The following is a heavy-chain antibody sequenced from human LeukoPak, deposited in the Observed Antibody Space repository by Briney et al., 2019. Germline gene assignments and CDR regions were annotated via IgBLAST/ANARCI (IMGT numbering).Heavy chain of an antibody. CDR2: IYHSGST. D-gene: IGHD2-2*01. V-gene: IGHV4-38-2*02. J-gene: IGHJ3*02. CDR1: GYSISSGYY. Sequence: SETLSLTCTVSGYSISSGYYWGWIRQPPGKGLEWIGSIYHSGSTYYNPSLKSRVTISVDTSKNQFSLKLSSVTAADTAVYYCAREGELDCSSTSCIYAFDIWGQGTMVTVSS. CDR3: AREGELDCSSTSCIYAFDI.